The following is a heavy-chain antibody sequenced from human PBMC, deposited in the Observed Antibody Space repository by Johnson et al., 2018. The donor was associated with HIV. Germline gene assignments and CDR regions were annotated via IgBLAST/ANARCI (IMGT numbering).Heavy chain of an antibody. J-gene: IGHJ3*02. D-gene: IGHD3-22*01. CDR2: ISDDGSNK. Sequence: QVQLVESGGGVVQPGRSLRLSCAASGFTFSTYAMHWVRQAPGKGREWVTIISDDGSNKFYADSVKGRFTISRDNSQNPLYLQMNSLRVEDTAVYYCARVGYYVDAFDIWGQGTMVTVSS. V-gene: IGHV3-30-3*01. CDR1: GFTFSTYA. CDR3: ARVGYYVDAFDI.